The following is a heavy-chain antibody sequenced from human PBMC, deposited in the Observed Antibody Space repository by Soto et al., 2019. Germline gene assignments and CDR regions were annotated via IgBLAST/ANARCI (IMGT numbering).Heavy chain of an antibody. CDR2: ISYDGSNK. J-gene: IGHJ4*02. CDR1: GFTFSSYG. CDR3: AKDIGRAQFGGYDY. D-gene: IGHD3-10*01. Sequence: GGSLRLSCAASGFTFSSYGMHWVRQAPGKGLEWVAVISYDGSNKYYADSVKGRFTISRDNSKNTLYLQMNSLRAEDTAVYYCAKDIGRAQFGGYDYWGQGTLVTVSS. V-gene: IGHV3-30*18.